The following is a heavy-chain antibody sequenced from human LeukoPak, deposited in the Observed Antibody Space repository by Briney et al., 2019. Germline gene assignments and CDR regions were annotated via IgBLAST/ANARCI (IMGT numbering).Heavy chain of an antibody. D-gene: IGHD2-2*01. J-gene: IGHJ4*02. CDR3: ARVSAITSHYYFDY. V-gene: IGHV1-18*01. CDR1: GYTFTSYG. Sequence: GASVNVSCKASGYTFTSYGISWVRQAPGQGLEWMGWISAYNGNTNYAQKLQGRVTMTTDTSTSTAYMELRSLRSDDTAVYYCARVSAITSHYYFDYWGQGTLVTVSS. CDR2: ISAYNGNT.